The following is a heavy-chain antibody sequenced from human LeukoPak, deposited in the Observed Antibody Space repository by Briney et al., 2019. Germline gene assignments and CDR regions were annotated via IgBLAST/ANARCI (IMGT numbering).Heavy chain of an antibody. CDR3: ASGLELDY. CDR2: ISGSGGST. J-gene: IGHJ4*02. D-gene: IGHD6-25*01. V-gene: IGHV3-23*01. CDR1: GFSFSNYA. Sequence: GGSLRLSCVPSGFSFSNYAMSWVRQAPGKGLEWVSSISGSGGSTHYVDSVKGRFTISRDNAKNSLYLQMNSLRAEDTAVYYCASGLELDYWGQGTLVTVSS.